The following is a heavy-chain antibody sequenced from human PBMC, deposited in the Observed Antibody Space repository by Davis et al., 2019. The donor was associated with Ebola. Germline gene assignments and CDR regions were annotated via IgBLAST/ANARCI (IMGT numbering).Heavy chain of an antibody. CDR2: IYYSGST. CDR1: GGSISSGGYY. Sequence: MPSETLSLTCTVSGGSISSGGYYWGWIRQPPGKGLEWIGSIYYSGSTYYNPSLKSRVTISVDTSKNQFSLKLSSVTAADTAVYYCARHNPALWDYWGQGTLVTVSS. CDR3: ARHNPALWDY. V-gene: IGHV4-39*01. J-gene: IGHJ4*02. D-gene: IGHD3-10*01.